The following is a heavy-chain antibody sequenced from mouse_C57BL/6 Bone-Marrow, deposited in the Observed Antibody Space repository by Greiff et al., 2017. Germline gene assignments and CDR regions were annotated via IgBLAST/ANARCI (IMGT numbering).Heavy chain of an antibody. D-gene: IGHD4-1*01. CDR1: GYTFTDYE. V-gene: IGHV1-15*01. Sequence: QVQLKESGAELVRPGASVTLSCKASGYTFTDYEMHWVKQTPVHGLEWIGAIDPETGGTAYNQKFKGKAILTADKSSSTAYMELRSLTSEDSAVYYCTRWDFIDYWGQGTTLTVSS. CDR2: IDPETGGT. J-gene: IGHJ2*01. CDR3: TRWDFIDY.